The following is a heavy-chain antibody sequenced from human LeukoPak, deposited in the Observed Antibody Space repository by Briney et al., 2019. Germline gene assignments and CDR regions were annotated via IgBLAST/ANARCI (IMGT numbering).Heavy chain of an antibody. Sequence: GGSLTLSCAASGFTVSSNYMSWVRQAPGQGLERVSVIYSGGSTYYEDSVKGRYTISRDNSKNTLYLQMNSLRAEDTAVYYCTTHVIQRPEFDYWGQGTLVTVSS. CDR2: IYSGGST. CDR3: TTHVIQRPEFDY. CDR1: GFTVSSNY. D-gene: IGHD1-1*01. V-gene: IGHV3-53*01. J-gene: IGHJ4*02.